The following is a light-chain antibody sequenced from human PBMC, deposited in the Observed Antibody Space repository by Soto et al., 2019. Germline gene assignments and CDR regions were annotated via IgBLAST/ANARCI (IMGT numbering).Light chain of an antibody. CDR3: QHDNNWHPWA. CDR2: GAS. V-gene: IGKV3-15*01. CDR1: QSVSSN. Sequence: EIVMQQSPATLSVSPGERTTLSCRASQSVSSNLAWYQQKPGQAPRLLIYGASTRATGSPARFSGSGSGTESTPTICSLQSEDCSVSYCQHDNNWHPWAFGQGTKVFIK. J-gene: IGKJ1*01.